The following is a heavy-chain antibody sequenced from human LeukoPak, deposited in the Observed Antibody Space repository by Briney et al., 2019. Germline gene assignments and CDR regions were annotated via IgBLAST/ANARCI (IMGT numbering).Heavy chain of an antibody. J-gene: IGHJ4*02. CDR2: INPNSGGT. V-gene: IGHV1-2*02. CDR1: GYTFTGYY. Sequence: ASVKVSCKASGYTFTGYYMHWVRQAPGQGLEWMGWINPNSGGTNYAQKFQGRVTISRDNAKNSLYLQMNSLRAEDTAVYYCARVAYYYDSSGYYLSYWGQGTLVTVSS. D-gene: IGHD3-22*01. CDR3: ARVAYYYDSSGYYLSY.